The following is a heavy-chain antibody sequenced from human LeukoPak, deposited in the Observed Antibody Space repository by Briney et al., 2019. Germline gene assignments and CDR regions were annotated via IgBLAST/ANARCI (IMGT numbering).Heavy chain of an antibody. D-gene: IGHD6-13*01. Sequence: PGGSLRLSCAASGFTFDDYAMHWVRQAPGKGLEWVSGISWNSGSIGYADSVKGRFTISRDNAKNSLYLQMNSLRAEDTALYYCAKDIVNEQQLGLVMRYYYYGMDVWGQGTTVTVSS. V-gene: IGHV3-9*01. CDR2: ISWNSGSI. CDR1: GFTFDDYA. J-gene: IGHJ6*02. CDR3: AKDIVNEQQLGLVMRYYYYGMDV.